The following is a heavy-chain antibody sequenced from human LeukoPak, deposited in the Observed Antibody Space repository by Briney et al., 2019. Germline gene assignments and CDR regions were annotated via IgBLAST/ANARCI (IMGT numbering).Heavy chain of an antibody. V-gene: IGHV3-53*01. CDR1: GFTVSSNS. CDR3: ARRAGAYSHPYDY. J-gene: IGHJ4*02. D-gene: IGHD4/OR15-4a*01. Sequence: GGSLRLSCTVSGFTVSSNSMSWVRQAPGKGLEWVSFIYSDNTHYSDSVKGRFTISRDNSRNTLYLQMNSLRAEDTAVYYCARRAGAYSHPYDYWGQGTLVTVS. CDR2: IYSDNT.